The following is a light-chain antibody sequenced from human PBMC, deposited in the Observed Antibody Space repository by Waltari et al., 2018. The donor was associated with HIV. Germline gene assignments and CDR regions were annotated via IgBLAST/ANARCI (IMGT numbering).Light chain of an antibody. CDR3: ASYGDTNRVL. CDR1: SSDVGGYEY. Sequence: QSALTQPPSASGSLGQSVTISCTGTSSDVGGYEYVSWYQQPPDKAPKLIIYEVNKRPSGVPDRFSGSKSDNTASLTVAGLQDDDEAHYYCASYGDTNRVLFGGGTRVTVL. CDR2: EVN. J-gene: IGLJ6*01. V-gene: IGLV2-8*01.